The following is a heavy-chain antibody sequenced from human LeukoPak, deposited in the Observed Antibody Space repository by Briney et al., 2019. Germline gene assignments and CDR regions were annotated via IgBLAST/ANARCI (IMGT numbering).Heavy chain of an antibody. Sequence: AGGSLRLSCAASGFTFSTFAMIWVRQAPGKGLEWVSAISGSGGNTYYADSVKGRFTISRDNSKNSLYLQMNSLRAEDTAVYYCAELGITMIGGVWGKGTTVTISS. CDR2: ISGSGGNT. CDR1: GFTFSTFA. D-gene: IGHD3-10*02. V-gene: IGHV3-23*01. CDR3: AELGITMIGGV. J-gene: IGHJ6*04.